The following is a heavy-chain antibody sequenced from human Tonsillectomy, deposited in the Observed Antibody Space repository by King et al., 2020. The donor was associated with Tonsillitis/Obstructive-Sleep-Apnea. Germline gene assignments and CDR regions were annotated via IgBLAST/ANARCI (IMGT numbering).Heavy chain of an antibody. CDR1: GYSFTNYW. D-gene: IGHD5-24*01. CDR2: IDPGDSYT. Sequence: VQLVESGSEVKKPGESLRISCQGSGYSFTNYWITWVRQMPGKGLEWMGRIDPGDSYTNYSPSFQGHVTISVDKSSSTAYLQWNSLKASDTATYYCARHGEAFSGGAYNYFDPWGQGTLVTVSS. J-gene: IGHJ5*02. CDR3: ARHGEAFSGGAYNYFDP. V-gene: IGHV5-10-1*03.